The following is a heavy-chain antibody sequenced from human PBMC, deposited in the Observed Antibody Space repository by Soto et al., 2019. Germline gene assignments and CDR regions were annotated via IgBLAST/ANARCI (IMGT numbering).Heavy chain of an antibody. Sequence: QVQLVQSGAEVKKPGASVKVSCTFTSYDINWVRQAPGQGLEWMAWMNPNSGDTRYAQKLQGRVTMTRNTSSFTAYMELSSLRSEATAVYYCAGGPGSSDWRFSYYYMDVWGQGTTVTVSS. CDR3: AGGPGSSDWRFSYYYMDV. V-gene: IGHV1-8*01. CDR2: MNPNSGDT. D-gene: IGHD6-19*01. CDR1: FTSYD. J-gene: IGHJ6*02.